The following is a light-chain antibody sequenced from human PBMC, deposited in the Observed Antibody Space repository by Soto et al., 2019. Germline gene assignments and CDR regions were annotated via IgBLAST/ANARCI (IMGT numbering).Light chain of an antibody. Sequence: QSALTQPASVSGSPGQSITISCTGTSSDVGGYDSVSWYQQHPGKAPKLMIYEVSNRPSGVSSRFSGSKSGNTASLTISGLQADDEADYYCSSYTSSSPVGVFGGGTKLTVL. V-gene: IGLV2-14*01. CDR3: SSYTSSSPVGV. CDR1: SSDVGGYDS. CDR2: EVS. J-gene: IGLJ2*01.